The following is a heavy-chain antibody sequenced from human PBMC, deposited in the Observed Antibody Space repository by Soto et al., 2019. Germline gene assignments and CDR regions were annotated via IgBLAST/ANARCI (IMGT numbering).Heavy chain of an antibody. CDR1: GGSFSGYY. CDR3: ARDSVSMVRGVIYYYYGMDV. D-gene: IGHD3-10*01. V-gene: IGHV4-34*01. Sequence: QVQLQQWGAGLLKPSETLSLTCAVYGGSFSGYYWSWIRQPPGKGLEWIGEINHSGSTNYNPSLKSRVTISVDTSKNQFSLKLSSVTAVDTAVYYCARDSVSMVRGVIYYYYGMDVWGQGTTVTVSS. CDR2: INHSGST. J-gene: IGHJ6*02.